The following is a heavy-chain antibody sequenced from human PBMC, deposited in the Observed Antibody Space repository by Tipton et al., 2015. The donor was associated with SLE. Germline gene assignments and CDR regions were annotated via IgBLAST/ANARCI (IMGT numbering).Heavy chain of an antibody. V-gene: IGHV3-15*01. Sequence: SLRLSCTVSGFTFTNAWMSWVRPAPGKGLEWVGRIKRKADGGTTDYVAPVKGRCTMSRDDSQNTLYLQMNSLKTEDTAVYYCFSRGYSGYWCQGTLVTVSS. D-gene: IGHD5-12*01. CDR2: IKRKADGGTT. J-gene: IGHJ4*02. CDR1: GFTFTNAW. CDR3: FSRGYSGY.